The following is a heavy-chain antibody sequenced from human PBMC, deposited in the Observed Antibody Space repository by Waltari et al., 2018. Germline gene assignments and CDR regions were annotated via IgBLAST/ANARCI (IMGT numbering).Heavy chain of an antibody. V-gene: IGHV3-21*01. Sequence: EVQLVESGGGLVKPGGSLRLSCAASGFTFSSYSLNWVRQAPGKVVEWFSSISSRNIYIYYADSVKGRFTISRDNAKNSLYLQMNSLRAEDTAVYYCARGAQMADAFDIWGQGTMVTVSS. CDR3: ARGAQMADAFDI. CDR2: ISSRNIYI. CDR1: GFTFSSYS. J-gene: IGHJ3*02.